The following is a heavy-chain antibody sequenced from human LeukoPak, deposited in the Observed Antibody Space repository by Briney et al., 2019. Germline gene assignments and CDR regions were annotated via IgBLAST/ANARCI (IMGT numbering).Heavy chain of an antibody. J-gene: IGHJ6*03. CDR1: GFTFSSYS. Sequence: GGSLRLSCAASGFTFSSYSMNWVRQAPGKGLEWVSSISSSSSYIYYADSVKGRFTISRDNAKNSLYLQMNSLRAEDTAVYYCARDAEAIAAAGNYYYYMDVWGKGTTVTVSS. CDR2: ISSSSSYI. CDR3: ARDAEAIAAAGNYYYYMDV. V-gene: IGHV3-21*01. D-gene: IGHD6-13*01.